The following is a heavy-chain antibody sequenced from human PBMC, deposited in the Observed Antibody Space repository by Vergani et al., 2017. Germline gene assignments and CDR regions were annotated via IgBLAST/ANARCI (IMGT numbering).Heavy chain of an antibody. J-gene: IGHJ6*03. V-gene: IGHV1-2*02. CDR2: IDTKSGDT. Sequence: QVQLVQSGSEVKKPGASMKVSCKASGYIFTDYYIHWVRQAPGQGPEWMGWIDTKSGDTSYAQQFQGRVTMTRVPSLRSAYMDLGRLTSDDSAVYYCVRRTDGCRSAVCYSAPVYMDVWGEGTTVTVSS. CDR1: GYIFTDYY. CDR3: VRRTDGCRSAVCYSAPVYMDV. D-gene: IGHD2-21*01.